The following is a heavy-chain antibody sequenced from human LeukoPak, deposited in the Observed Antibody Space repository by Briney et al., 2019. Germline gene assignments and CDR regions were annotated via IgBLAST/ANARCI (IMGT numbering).Heavy chain of an antibody. CDR2: ISWNSGSI. Sequence: PGGSLRLSCEASGFTFDDYAMHWVRQAPGKGLEWVSGISWNSGSIGYADSVKGRFTISRDNAKNSLYLQMNSLRAEDTALYYCAKDRGYCSGGSCSHFDYWGQGTLVTVSS. D-gene: IGHD2-15*01. J-gene: IGHJ4*02. CDR1: GFTFDDYA. V-gene: IGHV3-9*01. CDR3: AKDRGYCSGGSCSHFDY.